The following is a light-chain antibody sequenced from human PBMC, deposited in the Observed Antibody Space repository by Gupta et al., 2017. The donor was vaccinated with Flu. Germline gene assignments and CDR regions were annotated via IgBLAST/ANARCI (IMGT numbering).Light chain of an antibody. Sequence: YQLTQAPAMSVSPGQTATITCSGSALSKQYVYWYRQRPGQAPVLLIDKDTERASGIPDRISGSSSGTRVTFTTRGVQTEDEADDYCQSADTTGASRVFGGGTKLTVL. V-gene: IGLV3-25*02. CDR1: ALSKQY. J-gene: IGLJ3*02. CDR2: KDT. CDR3: QSADTTGASRV.